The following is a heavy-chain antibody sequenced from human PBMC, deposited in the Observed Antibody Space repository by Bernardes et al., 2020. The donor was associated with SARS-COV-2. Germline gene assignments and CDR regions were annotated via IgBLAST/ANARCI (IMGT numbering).Heavy chain of an antibody. CDR1: GGSISSGGYY. Sequence: SETLSLTCTVSGGSISSGGYYWSWIRQHPGKGLEWIGNIYYSGSTYYNPSLKSRVTVSLDTSKNQFSLKLSSVTAADTAVYFCAREFRKSSHGFYSDDYYYYGMDIWGKGTTVAVSS. CDR3: AREFRKSSHGFYSDDYYYYGMDI. V-gene: IGHV4-31*03. CDR2: IYYSGST. D-gene: IGHD3-22*01. J-gene: IGHJ6*04.